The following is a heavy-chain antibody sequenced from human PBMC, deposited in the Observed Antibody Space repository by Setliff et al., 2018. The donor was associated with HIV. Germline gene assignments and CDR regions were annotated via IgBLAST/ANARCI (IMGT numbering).Heavy chain of an antibody. CDR1: GGSISDNKYY. CDR2: IYHSGKT. Sequence: SETLSLTCSVSGGSISDNKYYWSWIRQPPGKGLEWTGSIYHSGKTYYNPSLKSRLTISVDTSKNQFSLKLAFVTAADTAVYYCARYSTLTTNFDYWGQGTLVTVSS. V-gene: IGHV4-39*01. J-gene: IGHJ4*02. D-gene: IGHD4-17*01. CDR3: ARYSTLTTNFDY.